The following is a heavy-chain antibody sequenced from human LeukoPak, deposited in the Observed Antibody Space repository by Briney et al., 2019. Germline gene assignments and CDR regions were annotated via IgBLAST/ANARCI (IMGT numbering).Heavy chain of an antibody. CDR1: GGSFSGYY. CDR2: INHSGSS. V-gene: IGHV4-34*01. D-gene: IGHD3-3*01. CDR3: ARDYRFLGP. Sequence: SETLSLTCAVYGGSFSGYYWSWIRQPPGKGLEWIGEINHSGSSNYNPSLKSRVTISVDTSKNQFSLKLSSVTAADTAVYYCARDYRFLGPWGQGTLVTVSS. J-gene: IGHJ5*02.